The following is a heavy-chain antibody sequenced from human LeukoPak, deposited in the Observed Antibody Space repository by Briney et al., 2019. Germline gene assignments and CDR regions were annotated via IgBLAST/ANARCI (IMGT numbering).Heavy chain of an antibody. V-gene: IGHV3-21*04. Sequence: GSLRLSCAASGFTFSSYSMNWVRQAPGKGLEWVSSISSSSYIYYADSVKGRFTISRDNSKNTLYLQMNSLRAEDTAVYYCAKDRVPAAIVGAFDIWGQGTMVTVSS. CDR3: AKDRVPAAIVGAFDI. CDR2: ISSSSYI. D-gene: IGHD2-2*02. J-gene: IGHJ3*02. CDR1: GFTFSSYS.